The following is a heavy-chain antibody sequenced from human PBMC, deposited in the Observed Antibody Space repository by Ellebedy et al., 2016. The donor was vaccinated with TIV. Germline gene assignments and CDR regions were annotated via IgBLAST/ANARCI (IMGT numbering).Heavy chain of an antibody. V-gene: IGHV1-24*01. CDR3: VTAATFYDSFSGYYATRRWFDP. D-gene: IGHD3-3*01. Sequence: ASVKVSCKVSGYTLSRLSMHWVRQAPGKGLEYMGGFDPEDGQTVYLQKFQSRVTMTEDTSTDTAYMELSNLRSEDTAVYYCVTAATFYDSFSGYYATRRWFDPWGQGTPVNVSS. CDR1: GYTLSRLS. CDR2: FDPEDGQT. J-gene: IGHJ5*02.